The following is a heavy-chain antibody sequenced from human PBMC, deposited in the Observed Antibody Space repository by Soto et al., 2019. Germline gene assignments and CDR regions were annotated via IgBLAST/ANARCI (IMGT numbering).Heavy chain of an antibody. CDR1: GESFIGYY. Sequence: QVHLQQWGAGLLKPSETLSLTCAVYGESFIGYYWTWIRQPPGKGLEWIGEINQRGSTNYNPSLKSRVTISIDTSKNQCSLKLSSVTAADTSVYYCARTDIVTTNWFDPWGQGTLVTVSS. CDR2: INQRGST. V-gene: IGHV4-34*02. J-gene: IGHJ5*02. D-gene: IGHD5-12*01. CDR3: ARTDIVTTNWFDP.